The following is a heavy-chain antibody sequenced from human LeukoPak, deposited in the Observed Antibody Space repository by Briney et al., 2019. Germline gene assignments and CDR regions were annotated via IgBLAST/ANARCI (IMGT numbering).Heavy chain of an antibody. CDR2: ISSSSSYI. D-gene: IGHD3-10*01. J-gene: IGHJ4*02. CDR3: ARDPIYYYGSGSYSNAYFDY. Sequence: GGSLRLSCAASGFTFSSYSMNWVRQAPGKGLEWVSSISSSSSYIYYADSVKGRFTISRDNAKNSLYLQMNSLRAEDTAVYYCARDPIYYYGSGSYSNAYFDYWGQGTLVTVSS. CDR1: GFTFSSYS. V-gene: IGHV3-21*01.